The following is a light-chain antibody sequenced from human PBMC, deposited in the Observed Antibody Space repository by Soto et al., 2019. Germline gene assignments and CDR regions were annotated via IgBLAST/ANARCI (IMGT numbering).Light chain of an antibody. CDR1: QSVSNNF. J-gene: IGKJ1*01. V-gene: IGKV3-20*01. CDR3: QQYATSPPRT. Sequence: EILLTQSPGTLSLSLGERATLSCRASQSVSNNFLAWYRQKPGQAPRLLIYGASSRATGIPDRFSGSGSGTDFTLTISRLETEDFGVYYCQQYATSPPRTFGQGTKV. CDR2: GAS.